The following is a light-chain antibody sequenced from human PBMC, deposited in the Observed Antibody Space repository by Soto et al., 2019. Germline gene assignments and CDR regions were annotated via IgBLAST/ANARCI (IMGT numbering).Light chain of an antibody. Sequence: DIQMTQSPSSLSASVGDRVTITCQASQDISNYLNWYQQKPGKAPKLLIYDASNLETGVPSRFSGSGSGTDCTFTISSLQHEDIATYYCQQYDNLPWTFGQGTKVEIK. CDR2: DAS. CDR1: QDISNY. CDR3: QQYDNLPWT. V-gene: IGKV1-33*01. J-gene: IGKJ1*01.